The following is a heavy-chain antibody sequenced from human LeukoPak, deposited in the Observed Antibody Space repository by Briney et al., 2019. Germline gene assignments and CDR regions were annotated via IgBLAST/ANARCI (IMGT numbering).Heavy chain of an antibody. CDR3: ASGGGYCGSTSCYVSDY. D-gene: IGHD2-2*01. CDR2: ISYDGINK. Sequence: PGGSLRLSCAASGFTFSSYAMHWVRQAPGKGLGWVAVISYDGINKYYADSVKGRFTISRDNSKNTLYLQMNSLRAEDTAVYYCASGGGYCGSTSCYVSDYWGQGTLVTVSS. CDR1: GFTFSSYA. J-gene: IGHJ4*02. V-gene: IGHV3-30-3*01.